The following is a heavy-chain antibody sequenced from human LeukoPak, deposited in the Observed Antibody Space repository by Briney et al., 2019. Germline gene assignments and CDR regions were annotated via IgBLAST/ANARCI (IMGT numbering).Heavy chain of an antibody. CDR2: FDPEDGET. CDR1: GYTLTELS. V-gene: IGHV1-24*01. Sequence: SVKVSCKVSGYTLTELSMHWVRQAPGKGLEWMGGFDPEDGETIYAQKFQGRVTMTEDTSTDTAYMELSSLRSEDTAVYYCATDPLNVVVPAATKFYGMDVWGQGTTVTVSS. D-gene: IGHD2-2*01. CDR3: ATDPLNVVVPAATKFYGMDV. J-gene: IGHJ6*02.